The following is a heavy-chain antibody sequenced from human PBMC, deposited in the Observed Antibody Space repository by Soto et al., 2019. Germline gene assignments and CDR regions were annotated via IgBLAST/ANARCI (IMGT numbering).Heavy chain of an antibody. CDR3: ARTTLRFLEWFPDY. CDR1: GFTFSSYA. D-gene: IGHD3-3*01. J-gene: IGHJ4*02. Sequence: PGGSLRLSCAASGFTFSSYAMHWVRQAPGKGLEWVAVISYDGSNKYYADSVKGRFTISRDNSKNTLYLQMNSLRAEDTAVYYCARTTLRFLEWFPDYWGQGTLVTVSS. V-gene: IGHV3-30-3*01. CDR2: ISYDGSNK.